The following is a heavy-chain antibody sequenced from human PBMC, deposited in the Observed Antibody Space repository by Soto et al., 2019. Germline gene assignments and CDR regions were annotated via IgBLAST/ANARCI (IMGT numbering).Heavy chain of an antibody. CDR2: INPNSGGT. CDR1: GYTFTGYY. D-gene: IGHD3-9*01. Sequence: ASVKVSCKASGYTFTGYYMHWVRQAPGQGLEWMGWINPNSGGTNYAQKFQGWVTMTRDTSISTAYMELGRLRSDDTAVYYCARENSEGKNYDILTGYYKRAHYYYMDVWGKGTTVTVSS. J-gene: IGHJ6*03. CDR3: ARENSEGKNYDILTGYYKRAHYYYMDV. V-gene: IGHV1-2*04.